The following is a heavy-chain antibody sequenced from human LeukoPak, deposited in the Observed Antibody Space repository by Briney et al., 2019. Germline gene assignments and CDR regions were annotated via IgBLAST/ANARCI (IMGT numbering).Heavy chain of an antibody. CDR3: MTDVLWDPAGY. Sequence: TGGSLRLSCAASGFTFSEAWMSWVRQAPGKGLEWVGRIKSKADGATIGYAAPVKGRFTISRDDSENTLYLRMSRLKTEDTAVYYCMTDVLWDPAGYWGQGTLVTVSS. CDR1: GFTFSEAW. V-gene: IGHV3-15*01. J-gene: IGHJ4*02. CDR2: IKSKADGATI. D-gene: IGHD2-8*01.